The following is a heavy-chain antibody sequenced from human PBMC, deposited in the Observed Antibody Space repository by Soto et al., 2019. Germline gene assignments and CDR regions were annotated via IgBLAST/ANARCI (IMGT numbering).Heavy chain of an antibody. CDR3: AKEGEYCGGDCYYDY. D-gene: IGHD2-21*02. J-gene: IGHJ4*02. Sequence: QVQLVESGGGVVQPGRSLRLSCAASGFTFSSYGMHWDRQAPGKGLEWVAVISYDGSDKYYADSVKGRFTISRDNSKNTLYLQMNSLRAEDTAVYYCAKEGEYCGGDCYYDYWGQGTLVTVSS. CDR2: ISYDGSDK. V-gene: IGHV3-30*18. CDR1: GFTFSSYG.